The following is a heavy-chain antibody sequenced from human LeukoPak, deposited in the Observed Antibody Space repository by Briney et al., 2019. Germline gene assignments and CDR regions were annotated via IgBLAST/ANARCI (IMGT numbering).Heavy chain of an antibody. Sequence: GGSLRLSCAASGFTFTDFYMSWIRQAPGKGLEWVSYIGSSGTTIYYADSVMGRFTISRDNAKNSLYLQMNSLRAEDTAVYYCARALTGFIPGNWGQGTLVTVSS. CDR1: GFTFTDFY. D-gene: IGHD3-9*01. V-gene: IGHV3-11*01. J-gene: IGHJ4*02. CDR3: ARALTGFIPGN. CDR2: IGSSGTTI.